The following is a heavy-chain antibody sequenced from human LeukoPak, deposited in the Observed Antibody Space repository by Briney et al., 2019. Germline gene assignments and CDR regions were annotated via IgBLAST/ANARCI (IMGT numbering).Heavy chain of an antibody. Sequence: SETLSLTCTVSGGSISSSSDNWGWIRQPPGKGLEWIGSIYYSGSTYYNPSLKSRVTISVDTSKNQFSLKLSSVTAADTAVYYCARQRITMVRGVNNWFDPWGQGTLVTVSS. CDR3: ARQRITMVRGVNNWFDP. CDR1: GGSISSSSDN. V-gene: IGHV4-39*01. D-gene: IGHD3-10*01. CDR2: IYYSGST. J-gene: IGHJ5*02.